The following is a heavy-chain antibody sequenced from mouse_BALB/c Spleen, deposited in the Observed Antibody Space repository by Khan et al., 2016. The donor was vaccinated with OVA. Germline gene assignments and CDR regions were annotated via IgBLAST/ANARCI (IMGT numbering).Heavy chain of an antibody. CDR3: ARRNYFGYTFAY. Sequence: QVRLQQSGAELARPGASVKLSCKASGYTFTDYYINWVKQRTGQGLEWIGEISPGSGDTFYNEKFKRKATLTADKSSSTAYMQLSSLTSEASAVYFCARRNYFGYTFAYWGQGTLVTVSA. V-gene: IGHV1-77*01. CDR1: GYTFTDYY. J-gene: IGHJ3*01. D-gene: IGHD1-2*01. CDR2: ISPGSGDT.